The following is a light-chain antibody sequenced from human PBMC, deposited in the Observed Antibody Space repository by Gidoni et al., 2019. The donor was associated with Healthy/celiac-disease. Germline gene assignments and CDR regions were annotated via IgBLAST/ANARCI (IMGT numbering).Light chain of an antibody. CDR1: SSDVGGYNY. J-gene: IGLJ3*02. V-gene: IGLV2-11*01. Sequence: QSALTQPRSVSGSPGQSVTISCTGTSSDVGGYNYVSWYQQHPVKAPKLMIYDVSKRPSGVPDRFSGSKSGNTACLTISGLQAEDEADYYCCSYAGSYTSWVFGGGTKLTVL. CDR3: CSYAGSYTSWV. CDR2: DVS.